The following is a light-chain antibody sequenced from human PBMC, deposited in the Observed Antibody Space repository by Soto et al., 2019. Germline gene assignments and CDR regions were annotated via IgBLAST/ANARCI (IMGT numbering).Light chain of an antibody. V-gene: IGLV2-8*01. Sequence: QSVLTQPPSASGSPGQSVTISCTGTSSDIGGYNYVSWYQQHPGKAPKLIIYEVSKRPSGVPDRFSGSKSGNTASLTVSGLQAEDEADYXXXXXXGSSNYVFGTGTKVTX. CDR2: EVS. CDR1: SSDIGGYNY. CDR3: XXXXGSSNYV. J-gene: IGLJ1*01.